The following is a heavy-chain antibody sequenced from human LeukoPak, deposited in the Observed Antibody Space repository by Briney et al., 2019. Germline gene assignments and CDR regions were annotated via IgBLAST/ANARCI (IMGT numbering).Heavy chain of an antibody. V-gene: IGHV3-23*01. J-gene: IGHJ4*02. CDR1: GFTFSTFA. Sequence: GGSLRLSCAASGFTFSTFAMIWVRQPPGKGLEWVSSIFPSGGEIHYADSVRGRFTISRDNSKSLLSLQMNSLRAEDTAIYYCATYRQVLLPFESWGQGTLVTVSS. D-gene: IGHD5-18*01. CDR2: IFPSGGEI. CDR3: ATYRQVLLPFES.